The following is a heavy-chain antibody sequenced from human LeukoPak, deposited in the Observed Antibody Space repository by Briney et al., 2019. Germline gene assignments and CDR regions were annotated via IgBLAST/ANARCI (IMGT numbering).Heavy chain of an antibody. Sequence: GASVKVSCKASGYTFTSYGISWVRQAPGQGLEWMGWINTNTGNPTYAQGFTGRFVFSLDTSVSTAYLQISSLKAEDTAVYYCASFNLGYSSSRLFDYWGQGTLVTVSS. J-gene: IGHJ4*02. V-gene: IGHV7-4-1*02. CDR3: ASFNLGYSSSRLFDY. CDR1: GYTFTSYG. CDR2: INTNTGNP. D-gene: IGHD6-13*01.